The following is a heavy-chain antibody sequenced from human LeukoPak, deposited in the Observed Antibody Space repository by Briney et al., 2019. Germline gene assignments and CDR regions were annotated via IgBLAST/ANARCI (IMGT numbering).Heavy chain of an antibody. J-gene: IGHJ3*02. Sequence: ASVKVSCKASGYTFTSYGINWVRQATGQGLEWMGWMNPNSGNTGYAQKFQGRVTITRNTSISTAYMELSSLRSEDTAVYCCASCSTSCYLDAFDIWGQGTMVTVSS. CDR2: MNPNSGNT. D-gene: IGHD2-2*01. CDR3: ASCSTSCYLDAFDI. CDR1: GYTFTSYG. V-gene: IGHV1-8*01.